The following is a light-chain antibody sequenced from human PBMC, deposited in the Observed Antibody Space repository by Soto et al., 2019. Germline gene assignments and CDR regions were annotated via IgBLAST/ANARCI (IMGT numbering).Light chain of an antibody. CDR1: NIGSKS. CDR2: DDN. J-gene: IGLJ1*01. V-gene: IGLV3-21*02. CDR3: QVWDSISDHFV. Sequence: SYELTQPPSVSVAPGQTARISCGGNNIGSKSVHWFQQKPAQAPVLVVYDDNDRPSGIPERFSGSNSGNTATLTISRVEAGDEADYYCQVWDSISDHFVFGTGTKLTVL.